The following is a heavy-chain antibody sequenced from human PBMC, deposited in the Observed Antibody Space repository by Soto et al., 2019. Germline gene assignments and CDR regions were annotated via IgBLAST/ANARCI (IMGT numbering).Heavy chain of an antibody. V-gene: IGHV1-18*04. CDR1: GYTFTSYY. J-gene: IGHJ3*02. CDR3: ARDGPNCSGGSCYSDDAFDI. CDR2: ISAYNGDT. Sequence: WASVKVSCKASGYTFTSYYMHWVRQAPGQGLEWMGWISAYNGDTNYAQKLQGRVTMTTDTSTSTAYMELRSLRSDDTAVYYCARDGPNCSGGSCYSDDAFDIWGQGTMVTVTS. D-gene: IGHD2-15*01.